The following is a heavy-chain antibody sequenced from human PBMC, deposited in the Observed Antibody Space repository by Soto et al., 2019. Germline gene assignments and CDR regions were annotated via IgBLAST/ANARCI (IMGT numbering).Heavy chain of an antibody. D-gene: IGHD3-22*01. CDR3: ARSFYYENSGYPD. Sequence: KPSETLSLTCVISGAPITWGDYSWNWIRQPPGKGLEWIGYIFHGGSTYYNPSLRSRVTISVDTSEKQFSLKLSSVTAADTAVYYCARSFYYENSGYPDWGPGILVTVSS. J-gene: IGHJ4*02. V-gene: IGHV4-30-2*01. CDR2: IFHGGST. CDR1: GAPITWGDYS.